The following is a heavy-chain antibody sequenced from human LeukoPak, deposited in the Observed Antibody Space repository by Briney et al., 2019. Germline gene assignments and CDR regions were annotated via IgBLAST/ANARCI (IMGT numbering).Heavy chain of an antibody. CDR2: IYYSGST. J-gene: IGHJ4*02. CDR1: GGSISSTSYY. V-gene: IGHV4-39*07. Sequence: PSETLSLTCTVSGGSISSTSYYWGWIRQPPGKGLEWIGNIYYSGSTYYNPSLKSRVTISVDTSKNQFSLKLSSVTAADTAVYYCARLGWETTYYYDSSGYSDYYFDYWGQGTLVTVSS. D-gene: IGHD3-22*01. CDR3: ARLGWETTYYYDSSGYSDYYFDY.